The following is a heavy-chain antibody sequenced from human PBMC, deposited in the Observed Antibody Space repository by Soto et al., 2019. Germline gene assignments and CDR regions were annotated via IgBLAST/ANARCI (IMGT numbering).Heavy chain of an antibody. Sequence: ASVKVSCKASGYTFTSYGISWVRQAPGQGLEWMGWISACNGNTNYAQKLQGRVTMTRDTSASTAYMELSSLRSEDTAVYYCARGVLWFGEYYYYYGMDVWGQGTTVTVSS. CDR1: GYTFTSYG. CDR3: ARGVLWFGEYYYYYGMDV. V-gene: IGHV1-18*01. CDR2: ISACNGNT. D-gene: IGHD3-10*01. J-gene: IGHJ6*02.